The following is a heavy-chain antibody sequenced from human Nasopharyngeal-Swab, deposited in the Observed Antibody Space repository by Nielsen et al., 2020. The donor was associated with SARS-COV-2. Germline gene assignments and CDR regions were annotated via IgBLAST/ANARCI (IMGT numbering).Heavy chain of an antibody. D-gene: IGHD4-17*01. V-gene: IGHV4-34*01. J-gene: IGHJ4*02. CDR1: GGSFSGYY. CDR2: INHSGST. Sequence: SQTLSLTCAVYGGSFSGYYWSWIRQPPGKGPEWVGEINHSGSTNYNPSLKSRVTISVDTSKNQFSLKLSSVTAADTAVYYCARGNGASDYWGQGTLVTVSS. CDR3: ARGNGASDY.